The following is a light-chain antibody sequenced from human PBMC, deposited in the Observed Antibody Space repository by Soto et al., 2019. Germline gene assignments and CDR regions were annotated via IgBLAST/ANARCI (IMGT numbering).Light chain of an antibody. V-gene: IGKV3-15*01. Sequence: EIVMTQSPATLSVSPGERATLSCRASQSVNSNLAWYQQKPGQAPRLLIYGASTRATGIPARFSGSGSGTEFTLTISSLQSEDFAVYYCQQYNNWPPTFGQGTMLEIK. J-gene: IGKJ1*01. CDR1: QSVNSN. CDR2: GAS. CDR3: QQYNNWPPT.